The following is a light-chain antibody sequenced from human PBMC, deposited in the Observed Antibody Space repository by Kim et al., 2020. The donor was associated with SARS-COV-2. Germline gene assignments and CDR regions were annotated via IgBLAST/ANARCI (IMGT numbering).Light chain of an antibody. CDR2: DAS. J-gene: IGKJ2*01. CDR1: QSVRRW. V-gene: IGKV1-5*01. Sequence: LPASVGDRVTITSRASQSVRRWLAWYQHKPGAAPKLLIFDASTLESGVSSRFSGSGYGTEFTLSSNPLQPDDLATYYCQQYTRDSTFGPGTKLEI. CDR3: QQYTRDST.